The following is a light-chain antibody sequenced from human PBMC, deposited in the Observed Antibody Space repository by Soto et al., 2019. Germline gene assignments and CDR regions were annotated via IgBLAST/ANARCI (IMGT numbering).Light chain of an antibody. Sequence: QSALTQPASVSGSPGQSITISCTGTSGDVGGYNYVSWYQQHPGKAPKLMIYDVSNRPSGVSNRFSGSKSGNTASLTISGLQAEDEADYYCILYTSSSSVVFGGGTKLTVL. CDR1: SGDVGGYNY. CDR3: ILYTSSSSVV. V-gene: IGLV2-14*01. J-gene: IGLJ3*02. CDR2: DVS.